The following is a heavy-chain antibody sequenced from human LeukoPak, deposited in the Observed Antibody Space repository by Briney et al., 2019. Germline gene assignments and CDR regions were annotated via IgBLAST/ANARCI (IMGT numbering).Heavy chain of an antibody. CDR1: GGSISSYY. V-gene: IGHV4-59*01. D-gene: IGHD3-10*01. J-gene: IGHJ5*02. CDR3: ARLTMVRGMNWFDP. Sequence: SETLSLTCTVSGGSISSYYWSWIRQPPGKGLEWIGYIYYSGSTNYNPSLKSRVTISVDTSKNQFSLRLSSVIAADTAVYYCARLTMVRGMNWFDPWGQGTLVTVSS. CDR2: IYYSGST.